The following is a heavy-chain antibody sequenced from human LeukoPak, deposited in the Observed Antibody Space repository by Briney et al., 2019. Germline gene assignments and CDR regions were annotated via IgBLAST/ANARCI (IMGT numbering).Heavy chain of an antibody. D-gene: IGHD1-26*01. Sequence: ASVEVSCEASGGTFSSYAISWVRQAPGQGLEWMGRIIPILGIANYAQKLQGRVTMTADKSTSKAYMEQSSLRSEDTAVYYCAREDSEWELTYGYWGQGTLVTVSS. CDR3: AREDSEWELTYGY. J-gene: IGHJ4*02. CDR2: IIPILGIA. CDR1: GGTFSSYA. V-gene: IGHV1-69*04.